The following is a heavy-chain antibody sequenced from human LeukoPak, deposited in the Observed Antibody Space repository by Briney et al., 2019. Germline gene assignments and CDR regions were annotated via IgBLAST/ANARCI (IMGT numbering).Heavy chain of an antibody. CDR1: GFTFSSYG. Sequence: GGSLRLSCAASGFTFSSYGMHWVRQAPGKGLEWVAFIRYDGSNKYYADSVKGRFTISRDNSKNTLYLQMNSLRAEDTAVYYCAKDQGYGDYVDAFGIWGQGTMVTVSS. CDR2: IRYDGSNK. CDR3: AKDQGYGDYVDAFGI. V-gene: IGHV3-30*02. J-gene: IGHJ3*02. D-gene: IGHD4-17*01.